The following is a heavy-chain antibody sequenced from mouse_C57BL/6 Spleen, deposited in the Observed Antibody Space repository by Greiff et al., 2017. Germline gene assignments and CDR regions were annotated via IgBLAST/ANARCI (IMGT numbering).Heavy chain of an antibody. CDR2: IYPGDGDT. D-gene: IGHD2-4*01. Sequence: VQLQQSGAELVKPGASVKISCKASGYAFSSYWMNWVKQRPGKGLEWIGQIYPGDGDTNYNGKFKGKATLTADKSSSTAYMQLSSLTSEDSAVYFCARGYDYDGPWFAYWGQGTLVTVSA. V-gene: IGHV1-80*01. CDR3: ARGYDYDGPWFAY. J-gene: IGHJ3*01. CDR1: GYAFSSYW.